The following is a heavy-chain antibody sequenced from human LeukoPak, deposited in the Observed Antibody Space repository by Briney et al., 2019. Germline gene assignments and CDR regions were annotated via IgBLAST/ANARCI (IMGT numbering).Heavy chain of an antibody. V-gene: IGHV4-59*02. CDR2: IYYSGAT. D-gene: IGHD3-16*01. CDR1: GGSVSGSY. Sequence: SETLSLTCTVSGGSVSGSYWSWVRQSPGKGLEWIGYIYYSGATNYNPSLKSRVSISIDTSKNQFSLKLSSVTAADTAVYYCARGGTFGGVIGGYWGQGTLVTVSS. J-gene: IGHJ4*02. CDR3: ARGGTFGGVIGGY.